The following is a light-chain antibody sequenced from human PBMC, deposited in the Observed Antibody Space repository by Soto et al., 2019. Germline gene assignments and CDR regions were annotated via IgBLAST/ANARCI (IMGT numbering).Light chain of an antibody. V-gene: IGLV1-40*01. J-gene: IGLJ1*01. CDR1: SSNIGSTYD. Sequence: QSVLTQPPSVSGAPGQRVTISCTGSSSNIGSTYDVQWYQQLPGTAPKLLIHGNTDRPSGVPDRFSGSKSGTSASLAITGVQADDEADYSSQSYDDNLSDHHVFGSGTKVTVL. CDR3: QSYDDNLSDHHV. CDR2: GNT.